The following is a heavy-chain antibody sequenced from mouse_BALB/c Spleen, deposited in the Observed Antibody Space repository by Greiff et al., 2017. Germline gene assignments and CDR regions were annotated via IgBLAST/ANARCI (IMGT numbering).Heavy chain of an antibody. CDR1: GFTFSDYG. CDR2: ISNLAYSI. CDR3: ARDGYGSSYFDY. D-gene: IGHD1-1*01. Sequence: DVKLVESGGGLVQPGGSRKLSCAASGFTFSDYGMAWVRQAPGKGPEWVAFISNLAYSIYYADTVTGRFTISRENAKNTLYLEMSSLRSEDTAMYYCARDGYGSSYFDYWGQGTTLTVSS. V-gene: IGHV5-15*02. J-gene: IGHJ2*01.